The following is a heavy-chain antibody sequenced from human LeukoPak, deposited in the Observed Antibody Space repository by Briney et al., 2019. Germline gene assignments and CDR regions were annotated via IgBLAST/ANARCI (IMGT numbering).Heavy chain of an antibody. D-gene: IGHD6-19*01. J-gene: IGHJ4*02. V-gene: IGHV3-21*01. CDR2: ISSSSYI. CDR1: GFTFSSYS. Sequence: GGSLRLSCAASGFTFSSYSMNWVRQAPGKGLEWVSSISSSSYIYYADSVKGRFTISRDNAKNSLYLQMNSLRAEDTAVYYCARDSSGWPPADYWGQGTLVTVSS. CDR3: ARDSSGWPPADY.